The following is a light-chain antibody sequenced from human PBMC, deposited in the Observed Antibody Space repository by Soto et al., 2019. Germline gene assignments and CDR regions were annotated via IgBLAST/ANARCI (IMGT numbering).Light chain of an antibody. CDR3: QQRSNWPT. CDR2: EVS. J-gene: IGKJ5*01. CDR1: QSLLHRDGKTY. V-gene: IGKV2D-29*01. Sequence: VLTQTPLSLSVTPGQPASMSCMSSQSLLHRDGKTYLYWYLQKPGQPPQLLIYEVSNRFSGVPDRFSASGSGTDFTLTISSLEPEDFAVYYCQQRSNWPTLGQGTRLEIK.